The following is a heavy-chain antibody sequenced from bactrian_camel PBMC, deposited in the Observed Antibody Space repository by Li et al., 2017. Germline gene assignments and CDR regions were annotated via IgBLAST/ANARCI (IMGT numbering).Heavy chain of an antibody. CDR3: ATGFLDHHFY. Sequence: VQLVESGGGLVQPGGSLRLSCAASGFTYSNGYMSWVRQSPGKGLEWVSSVYSDGTVTTYTDSVKGRFTISRDNARNTLWLHMNSLKNEDTAVYYCATGFLDHHFYWGQGTQVTVS. CDR1: GFTYSNGY. V-gene: IGHV3-2*01. J-gene: IGHJ4*01. CDR2: VYSDGTVT.